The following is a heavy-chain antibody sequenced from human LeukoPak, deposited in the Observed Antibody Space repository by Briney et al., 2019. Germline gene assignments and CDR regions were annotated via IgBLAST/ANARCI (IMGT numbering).Heavy chain of an antibody. J-gene: IGHJ6*02. CDR2: ISYDGSNK. CDR1: GFTFSSYA. CDR3: ARDSRATLVITIGGMDV. V-gene: IGHV3-30-3*01. Sequence: GGSLRLSCAASGFTFSSYAMHWVRQAPGKGLEWVAVISYDGSNKYYADSVKGRFTISRDNSKNTLYLQMDSLRAEDTAVYYCARDSRATLVITIGGMDVWGQGTTVTVSS. D-gene: IGHD3-10*01.